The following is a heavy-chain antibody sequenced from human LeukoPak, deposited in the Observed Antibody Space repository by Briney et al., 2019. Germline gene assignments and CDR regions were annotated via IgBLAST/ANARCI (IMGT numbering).Heavy chain of an antibody. J-gene: IGHJ4*02. Sequence: SETLSLTCTVSGGSISTYYWSWIRQPPGKGLEWIGYIYYSGSTSYNPSLKSRVTISVDTSKNQFSLKLSSVTAADTAVYYCARGGNDYVWGSYLAYDFDYWGQGTLVTVSS. CDR2: IYYSGST. D-gene: IGHD3-16*02. V-gene: IGHV4-59*12. CDR1: GGSISTYY. CDR3: ARGGNDYVWGSYLAYDFDY.